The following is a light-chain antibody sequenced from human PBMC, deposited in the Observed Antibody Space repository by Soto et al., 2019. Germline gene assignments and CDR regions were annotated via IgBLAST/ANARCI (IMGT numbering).Light chain of an antibody. CDR2: GAS. J-gene: IGKJ1*01. CDR3: QQYGSSRT. Sequence: EIVFTQSPGTLSLYTGERATLSCRASQSVSSSYLAWYQQKPGQAPRLLVYGASSRATGIPDRFSGSGSGTDFTLTISRLEPEDFAVYYCQQYGSSRTFGQGTKVDVK. CDR1: QSVSSSY. V-gene: IGKV3-20*01.